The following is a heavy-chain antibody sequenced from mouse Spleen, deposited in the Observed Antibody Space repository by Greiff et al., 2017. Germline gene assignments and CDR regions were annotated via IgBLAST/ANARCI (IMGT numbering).Heavy chain of an antibody. CDR3: TRTTAVGDYYAMDY. V-gene: IGHV1-15*01. J-gene: IGHJ4*01. Sequence: QVQLQQSGAELVRPGASVTLSCKASGYTFTDYEMHWVKQTPVHGLEWIGAIDPETGGTAYNQKFKGKAILTADKSSSTAYMELRSLTSEDYAVYYCTRTTAVGDYYAMDYWGQGTSVTVSS. D-gene: IGHD1-1*01. CDR1: GYTFTDYE. CDR2: IDPETGGT.